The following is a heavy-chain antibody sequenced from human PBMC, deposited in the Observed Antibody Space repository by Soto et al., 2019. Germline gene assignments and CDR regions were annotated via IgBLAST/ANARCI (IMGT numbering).Heavy chain of an antibody. CDR3: ARDHGLTGYFNDAFDI. D-gene: IGHD3-9*01. V-gene: IGHV1-2*04. J-gene: IGHJ3*02. CDR2: INPNSGGT. CDR1: GYTFTGYY. Sequence: QVQLVQSGAEVKKPGASVKVSCKASGYTFTGYYMHWVRQAPGQGLEWMGWINPNSGGTNYAQKFQGWVTMTRDTSISTAYMELSRLRSDDTAVYYCARDHGLTGYFNDAFDIWGQGTMVTVSS.